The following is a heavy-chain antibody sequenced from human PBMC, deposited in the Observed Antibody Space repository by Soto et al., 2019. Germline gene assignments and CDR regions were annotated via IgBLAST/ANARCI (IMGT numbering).Heavy chain of an antibody. CDR2: INPNSGGT. D-gene: IGHD3-22*01. CDR3: AREGGWDDSSGSHDAFDI. CDR1: GYTFTGYY. Sequence: ASVKVSCKASGYTFTGYYMHWVRQAPGQGLEWMGWINPNSGGTNYAQKFQGWVTMTRDTSISTAYMELSRLRSDDTAVYYCAREGGWDDSSGSHDAFDIWGQGTMVTVSS. J-gene: IGHJ3*02. V-gene: IGHV1-2*04.